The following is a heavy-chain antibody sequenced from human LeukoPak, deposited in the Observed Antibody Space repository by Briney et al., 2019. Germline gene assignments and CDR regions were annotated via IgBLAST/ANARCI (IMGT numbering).Heavy chain of an antibody. Sequence: SQTLSLTCAISGDSVSSNSAAWNWIRQSPSRGLEWLGRPYYRSKWYNDYAVSVKSRITINPDTSKNQFSLQLNSVTPEDTAVYYCARDTGGYYDSSGYYDYWGQGTLVTVSS. CDR2: PYYRSKWYN. D-gene: IGHD3-22*01. J-gene: IGHJ4*02. CDR1: GDSVSSNSAA. CDR3: ARDTGGYYDSSGYYDY. V-gene: IGHV6-1*01.